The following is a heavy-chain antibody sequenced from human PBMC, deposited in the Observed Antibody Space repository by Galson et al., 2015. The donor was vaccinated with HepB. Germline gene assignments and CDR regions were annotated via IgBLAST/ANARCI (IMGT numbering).Heavy chain of an antibody. CDR3: VTDSLLWLGEDQGIY. CDR1: GFTFTNAW. J-gene: IGHJ4*02. V-gene: IGHV3-15*01. CDR2: IKSESDGGTT. Sequence: SLRLSCAASGFTFTNAWISWVRQAPGKGLEWIGRIKSESDGGTTEYAAPAKGRFVISRDDSKDTVYLQMDNLETDDTSIYYCVTDSLLWLGEDQGIYWGQGILVAVSS. D-gene: IGHD3-10*01.